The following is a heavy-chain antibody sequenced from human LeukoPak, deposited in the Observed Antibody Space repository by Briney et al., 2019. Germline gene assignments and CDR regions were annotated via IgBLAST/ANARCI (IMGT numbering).Heavy chain of an antibody. CDR3: ARVGGYSYGYGAFDY. CDR2: IKQDGSEK. D-gene: IGHD5-18*01. CDR1: GFTFSSYW. J-gene: IGHJ4*02. Sequence: PGGSLRLSCAASGFTFSSYWMSWVRQAPGKGLEWVANIKQDGSEKYYVDSVKGRFTISRDNAKNSLYLQMNSLRAEDTAVYYCARVGGYSYGYGAFDYWGQGTLVTVSS. V-gene: IGHV3-7*01.